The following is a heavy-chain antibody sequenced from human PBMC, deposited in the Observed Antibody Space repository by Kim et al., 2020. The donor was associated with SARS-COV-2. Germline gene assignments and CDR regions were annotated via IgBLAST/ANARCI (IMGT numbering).Heavy chain of an antibody. CDR1: GGTFSSYA. CDR2: IIPIFGTA. J-gene: IGHJ5*02. Sequence: SVKVSCKASGGTFSSYAISWVRQAPGQGLEWMGGIIPIFGTANYAQKFQGRVTITADESTSTAYMELSSLRSEDTAVYYCAKTTGYYDSSGYYHFNWFDPWGQGTLVTVSS. D-gene: IGHD3-22*01. CDR3: AKTTGYYDSSGYYHFNWFDP. V-gene: IGHV1-69*13.